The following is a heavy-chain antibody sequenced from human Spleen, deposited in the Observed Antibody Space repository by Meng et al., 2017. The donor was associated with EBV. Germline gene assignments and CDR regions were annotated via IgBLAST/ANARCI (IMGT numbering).Heavy chain of an antibody. J-gene: IGHJ4*02. Sequence: QVQLVQSGAEVKKPGSSVKVACKPSGGTFRGDAISWVRQGPGQGLEWMGGLIPMSGAPHYAQKFQDRVTITADESTSTHYMDLSGLRSEDTAVYYCASESGRGFTPDYWGQGTLVTVSS. D-gene: IGHD3-10*01. CDR2: LIPMSGAP. CDR1: GGTFRGDA. V-gene: IGHV1-69*01. CDR3: ASESGRGFTPDY.